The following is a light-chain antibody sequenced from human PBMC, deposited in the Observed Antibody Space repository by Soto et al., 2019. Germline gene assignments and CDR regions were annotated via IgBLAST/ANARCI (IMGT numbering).Light chain of an antibody. Sequence: DIQVTQSPPTLSASVGDRVTITCRASQTISTWMAWYQQKPGKAPKLLVYDASTLQSGVASRFSGSGSGTEFTLIISGLRPDDSATYYCQQANSFPITFGQGTRLEIK. CDR2: DAS. V-gene: IGKV1-5*01. CDR1: QTISTW. J-gene: IGKJ5*01. CDR3: QQANSFPIT.